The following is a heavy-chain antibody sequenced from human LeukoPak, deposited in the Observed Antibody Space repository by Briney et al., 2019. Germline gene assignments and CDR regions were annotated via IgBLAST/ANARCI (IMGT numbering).Heavy chain of an antibody. CDR2: ISGSGGST. V-gene: IGHV3-23*01. J-gene: IGHJ4*02. Sequence: GGSLRLSCAASGFTFSSYAMSWVRQAPGKGLEWVSAISGSGGSTYYADSVKGRFTISRDNSKNTLYLQMNSLRAEDMAVYYCAKVGLLWFGELPSYFDYWGQGTLVTVSS. D-gene: IGHD3-10*01. CDR3: AKVGLLWFGELPSYFDY. CDR1: GFTFSSYA.